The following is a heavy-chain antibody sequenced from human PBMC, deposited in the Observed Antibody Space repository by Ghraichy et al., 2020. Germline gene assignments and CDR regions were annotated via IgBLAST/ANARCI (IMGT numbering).Heavy chain of an antibody. CDR1: GGSFSGYH. CDR3: ARVKWSSCTNDVCSGRRLDY. D-gene: IGHD2-8*01. V-gene: IGHV4-34*01. Sequence: GSLRLSCAVYGGSFSGYHWSWIRQPPGKGLEWIGEINHSGSTNYNASLKSRVTISIDTSKNQFSLKVSSVTAADTAVYYCARVKWSSCTNDVCSGRRLDYWGQGTLVTVSS. J-gene: IGHJ4*02. CDR2: INHSGST.